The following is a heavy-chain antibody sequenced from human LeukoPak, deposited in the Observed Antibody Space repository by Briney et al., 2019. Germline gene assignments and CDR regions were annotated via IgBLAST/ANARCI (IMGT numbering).Heavy chain of an antibody. D-gene: IGHD4-17*01. CDR1: GFTVSSNY. CDR3: ARDAATVTTRGVGGAFDI. V-gene: IGHV3-66*01. Sequence: GGSLRLSCAASGFTVSSNYMSWVRQAPGKGLEWVSVIYSGGSTYYADSVKGRFTISRDNSKNTLYLQMNSLRAEDTAVYYCARDAATVTTRGVGGAFDIWGQGTMVTVSS. J-gene: IGHJ3*02. CDR2: IYSGGST.